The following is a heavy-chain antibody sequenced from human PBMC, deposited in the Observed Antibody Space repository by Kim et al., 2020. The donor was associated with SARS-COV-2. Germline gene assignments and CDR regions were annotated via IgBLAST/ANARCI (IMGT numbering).Heavy chain of an antibody. Sequence: ASVKVSCKASGYTFTSYDINWVRQATAQGLEWMGWMNPNSGNTGYAQKFQGRVPLTRNTSISTAYMELSSLRSEDTAVYYCARGTSDYFDYWGQGTLVTVCS. J-gene: IGHJ4*02. D-gene: IGHD1-26*01. CDR2: MNPNSGNT. CDR3: ARGTSDYFDY. CDR1: GYTFTSYD. V-gene: IGHV1-8*01.